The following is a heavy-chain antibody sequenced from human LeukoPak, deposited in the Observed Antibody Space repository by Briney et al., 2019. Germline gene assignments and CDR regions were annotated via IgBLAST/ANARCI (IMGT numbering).Heavy chain of an antibody. J-gene: IGHJ6*03. V-gene: IGHV1-69*05. CDR1: GGTFSSYA. CDR3: ARDSSGWYTRDYYYYYMDV. CDR2: IIPIFGTA. D-gene: IGHD6-19*01. Sequence: SVKVSCKASGGTFSSYAISWVRQAPGQGLEWMGGIIPIFGTANYAQKFQGRVTITTDESTRTAYMELSSLRSEDTAVYYCARDSSGWYTRDYYYYYMDVWGKGTTVTVSS.